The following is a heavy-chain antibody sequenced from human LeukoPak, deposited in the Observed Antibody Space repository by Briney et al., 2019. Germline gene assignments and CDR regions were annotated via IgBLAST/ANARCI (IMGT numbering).Heavy chain of an antibody. V-gene: IGHV5-51*03. CDR2: IYPGDSDT. CDR1: GYSFTSYW. CDR3: ASTILNSSTAARFGAFDI. Sequence: GESLKISCKGSGYSFTSYWIGWVRQMPGKGLEWMGIIYPGDSDTRYSPSFQGQVTISADKSISTAYLQWSSLKASDAAMYYCASTILNSSTAARFGAFDIWGQGTMVTVSS. J-gene: IGHJ3*02. D-gene: IGHD6-6*01.